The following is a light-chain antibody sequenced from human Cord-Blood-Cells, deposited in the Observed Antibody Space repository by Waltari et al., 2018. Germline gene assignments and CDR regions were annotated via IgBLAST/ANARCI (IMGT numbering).Light chain of an antibody. CDR2: CAS. Sequence: CRASQSVSSSYLAWYQQKPGQAPRLLIYCASSRATGIPDRFSGSGSGTDFTLTISRLEPEDFAVYYCQQYGSSPLTFGGGTKVEIK. J-gene: IGKJ4*01. CDR3: QQYGSSPLT. V-gene: IGKV3-20*01. CDR1: QSVSSSY.